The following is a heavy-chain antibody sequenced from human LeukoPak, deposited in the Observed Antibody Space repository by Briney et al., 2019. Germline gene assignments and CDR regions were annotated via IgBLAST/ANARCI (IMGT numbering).Heavy chain of an antibody. CDR2: IHYSGTT. Sequence: SETLSLTCTVSGGSINAYYWSWIQQPPGKGLEWIGYIHYSGTTEYNPSLKSRVTISIDTSKNQFSLKLTSVTAADTAVYYCVGGGQWLAFDYWGQGTLVTDSS. D-gene: IGHD6-19*01. CDR3: VGGGQWLAFDY. J-gene: IGHJ4*02. CDR1: GGSINAYY. V-gene: IGHV4-59*03.